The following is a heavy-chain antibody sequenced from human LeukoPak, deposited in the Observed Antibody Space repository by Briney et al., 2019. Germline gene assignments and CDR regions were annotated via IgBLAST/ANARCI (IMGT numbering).Heavy chain of an antibody. Sequence: RAGGSLRLSCAASGFTFSGYGMHWVRQTPGKGLEWVAVISYDGSNKYYADSVKGRFTISRDNSKNTMYLQMNSLRAEDTAMYYCAKGVGSSWYVGYYMDVWGKGTTVTVSS. CDR3: AKGVGSSWYVGYYMDV. V-gene: IGHV3-30*18. CDR1: GFTFSGYG. D-gene: IGHD6-13*01. J-gene: IGHJ6*03. CDR2: ISYDGSNK.